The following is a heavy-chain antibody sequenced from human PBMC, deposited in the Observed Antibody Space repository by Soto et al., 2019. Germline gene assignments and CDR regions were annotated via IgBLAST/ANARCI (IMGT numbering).Heavy chain of an antibody. CDR2: INQDGSQT. CDR1: GFPFSTSW. J-gene: IGHJ4*02. Sequence: EVQLVQSGGDLVQPGGSLRLYCAASGFPFSTSWMDWVRQAPGKGPEWVANINQDGSQTNYVASVRGRFTVSRDNAENSLYLQMNSLKVEDTAVYYCSRSLNYWGQGVLVSVS. CDR3: SRSLNY. V-gene: IGHV3-7*01.